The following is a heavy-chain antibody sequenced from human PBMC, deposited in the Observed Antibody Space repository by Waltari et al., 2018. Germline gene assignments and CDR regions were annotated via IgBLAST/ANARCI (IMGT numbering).Heavy chain of an antibody. CDR2: VNGDGRGA. CDR1: GFTFNTYK. V-gene: IGHV3-74*01. D-gene: IGHD1-26*01. CDR3: ARETEWGPDY. J-gene: IGHJ4*02. Sequence: EVHLVESGGGLVQPGGSLRLSCFASGFTFNTYKMHRVRQAPGKGLVWVSRVNGDGRGAGYADSVQGRFTVSRDNARNRLYLQMNSLRAEDTAVYYCARETEWGPDYWGQGTLVTVSS.